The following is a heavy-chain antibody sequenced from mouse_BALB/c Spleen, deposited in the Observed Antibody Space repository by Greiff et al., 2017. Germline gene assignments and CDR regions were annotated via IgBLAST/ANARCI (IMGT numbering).Heavy chain of an antibody. CDR3: ASGGYGNYWFAY. V-gene: IGHV1-20*02. Sequence: EVQLQQSGPELVKPGASVKISCKASGYSFTGYFMNWVMQSHGKSLEWIGRINPYNGDTFYNQKFKGKATLTVDKSSSTAHMELRSLASEDSAVYYCASGGYGNYWFAYWGQGTLVTVS. D-gene: IGHD2-1*01. J-gene: IGHJ3*01. CDR1: GYSFTGYF. CDR2: INPYNGDT.